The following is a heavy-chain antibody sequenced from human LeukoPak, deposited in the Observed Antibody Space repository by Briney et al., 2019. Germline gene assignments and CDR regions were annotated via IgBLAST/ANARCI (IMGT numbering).Heavy chain of an antibody. CDR2: TYYSGST. J-gene: IGHJ5*02. V-gene: IGHV4-39*01. D-gene: IGHD2-2*01. Sequence: SETLSLTCTVSGGSISSSSYYWGWIRQPPGKGLEWIGSTYYSGSTYYNPSLKSRVTISVDTSKNQFSLKLSSVTAADTAVYYCARSYCSSTSCYEAGFDPWGQGTLVTVSS. CDR3: ARSYCSSTSCYEAGFDP. CDR1: GGSISSSSYY.